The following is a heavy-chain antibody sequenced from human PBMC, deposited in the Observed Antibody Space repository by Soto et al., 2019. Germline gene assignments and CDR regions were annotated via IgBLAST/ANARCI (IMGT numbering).Heavy chain of an antibody. CDR3: ASRKSSPYFDY. Sequence: PSETLSLTCTVSGGSISSGDYYWSWIRQPPGKGLEWIGYIYYSGGTYYNPSLKSRVTISVDTSKNQFSLKLSSVTAADTAVYYCASRKSSPYFDYWGQETLVTVSS. V-gene: IGHV4-30-4*01. CDR1: GGSISSGDYY. D-gene: IGHD3-10*01. CDR2: IYYSGGT. J-gene: IGHJ4*02.